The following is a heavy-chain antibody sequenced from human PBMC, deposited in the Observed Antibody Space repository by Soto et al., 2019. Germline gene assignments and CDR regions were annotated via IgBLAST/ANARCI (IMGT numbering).Heavy chain of an antibody. CDR3: TLAPNWTDRLTRY. D-gene: IGHD2-2*01. CDR1: GYTFTSYG. Sequence: GASVKVSCKASGYTFTSYGISWVRQAPGQGLEWMGGIVPMNGSPKYAQEFQDRVTITADASATTAYLDLSGLKSEDTAVYYCTLAPNWTDRLTRYWGRGMRVTVS. J-gene: IGHJ4*02. V-gene: IGHV1-18*04. CDR2: IVPMNGSP.